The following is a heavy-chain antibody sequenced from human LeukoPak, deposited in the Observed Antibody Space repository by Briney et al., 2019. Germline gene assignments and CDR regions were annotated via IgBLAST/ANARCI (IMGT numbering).Heavy chain of an antibody. CDR1: GGSLSSYY. CDR3: ARSRRGSGWYYY. D-gene: IGHD6-19*01. Sequence: SETLSLTCTVSGGSLSSYYWSWIRQPPAKELEWIGYIYYSGSTNYNPSLKSRVTISVDTSKNQFSLKLSSVTAADTAVYYCARSRRGSGWYYYWGQGTLVTVSS. V-gene: IGHV4-59*08. CDR2: IYYSGST. J-gene: IGHJ4*02.